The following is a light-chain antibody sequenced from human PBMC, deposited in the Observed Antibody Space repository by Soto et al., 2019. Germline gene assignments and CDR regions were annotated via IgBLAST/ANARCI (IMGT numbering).Light chain of an antibody. CDR2: GAS. Sequence: LAQYPWTLRLAGGERRTRWCRASQKISSSYLAWYQQKPGQAPRLLIYGASSRATGIPDRFSGSGSGTHITLIISILEPEDLPLYYCQQYGSSPLTFRGGTKVDIK. CDR1: QKISSSY. J-gene: IGKJ4*01. V-gene: IGKV3-20*01. CDR3: QQYGSSPLT.